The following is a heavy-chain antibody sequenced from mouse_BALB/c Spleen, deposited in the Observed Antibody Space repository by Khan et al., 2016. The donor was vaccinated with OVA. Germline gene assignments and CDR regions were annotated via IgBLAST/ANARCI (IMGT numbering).Heavy chain of an antibody. V-gene: IGHV1-26*01. D-gene: IGHD2-12*01. CDR2: VNPNNGDT. CDR3: ARGYEFFPY. J-gene: IGHJ3*01. CDR1: GYSFTVYY. Sequence: VQLQQSGPDLVKPGASVKISCKASGYSFTVYYMTWVKQSHGKSPEWIGRVNPNNGDTNYNQNFNGKAILTVDKSSNTAYMELRSLTSEDSAVFYCARGYEFFPYWGQGTLVTVSA.